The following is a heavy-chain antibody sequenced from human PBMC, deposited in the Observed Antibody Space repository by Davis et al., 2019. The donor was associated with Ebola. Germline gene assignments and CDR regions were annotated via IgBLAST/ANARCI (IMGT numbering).Heavy chain of an antibody. CDR3: AKEGDSPYYYYGMDV. CDR1: GNTISTYT. V-gene: IGHV1-69*06. D-gene: IGHD2-21*01. J-gene: IGHJ6*02. CDR2: IIPLFGTT. Sequence: AASVKVSCKASGNTISTYTIDWVRQAPGQGLEWMGGIIPLFGTTNYAQKFRGRVMITADKSTRIAYMELNSLRAEDTAVYYCAKEGDSPYYYYGMDVWGQGTTVTVSS.